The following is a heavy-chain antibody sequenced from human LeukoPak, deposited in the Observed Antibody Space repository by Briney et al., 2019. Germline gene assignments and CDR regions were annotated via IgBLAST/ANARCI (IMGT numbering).Heavy chain of an antibody. CDR3: ASRPDQHLLYYFDY. V-gene: IGHV1-18*01. Sequence: GASVKVSCKASGYTFTSYGISWVRQAPGQGLEWMGWISAYNGNTNYAQKLQGRVTMTTDTSTSTAYMELRSLRSDDTAVYYCASRPDQHLLYYFDYWGLGALVTVSS. CDR2: ISAYNGNT. CDR1: GYTFTSYG. J-gene: IGHJ4*02. D-gene: IGHD2-15*01.